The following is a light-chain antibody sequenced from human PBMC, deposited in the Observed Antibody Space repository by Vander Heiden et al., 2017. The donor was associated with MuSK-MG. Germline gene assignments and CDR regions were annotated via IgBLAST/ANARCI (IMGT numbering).Light chain of an antibody. CDR1: SSDIGGYNY. J-gene: IGLJ3*02. CDR3: TSYASSGTLV. CDR2: DVT. V-gene: IGLV2-14*03. Sequence: QSALTQSASVSESPGQSITISCTGTSSDIGGYNYVSWYQQHPGKAPKLMIYDVTNRPSGVSNRFSGSKSGNTASLTISGLQADDEADYYCTSYASSGTLVFGGGTKLPVL.